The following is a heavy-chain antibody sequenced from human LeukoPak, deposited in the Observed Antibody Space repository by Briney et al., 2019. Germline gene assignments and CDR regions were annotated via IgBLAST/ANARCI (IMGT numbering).Heavy chain of an antibody. CDR2: ISSSSSTI. D-gene: IGHD3-22*01. Sequence: GGSLRLSCAASGFTVSSNYMSWVRQAPGKGLEWVSYISSSSSTIYYADSVKGRFTISRDNAKNSLYLQMNSLRAEDTAVYYCARSRGDSSGYYRLIDYWGQGTLVTVSS. J-gene: IGHJ4*02. V-gene: IGHV3-48*01. CDR1: GFTVSSNY. CDR3: ARSRGDSSGYYRLIDY.